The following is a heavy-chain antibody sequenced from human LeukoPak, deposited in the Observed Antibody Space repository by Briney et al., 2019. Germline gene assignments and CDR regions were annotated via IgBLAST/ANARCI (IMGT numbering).Heavy chain of an antibody. V-gene: IGHV4-30-4*08. CDR3: ARGFSATTFDY. CDR1: GFSLSTSGMC. J-gene: IGHJ4*02. Sequence: SGPTLVNPTQTLTLTCTFSGFSLSTSGMCVSWIRQPPGKGLEWIGYIYYSGSTYYNPSLKSRVTISVDTSKNQFSLKLSSVTAADTAVYYCARGFSATTFDYWGQGTLVTVSS. D-gene: IGHD1-14*01. CDR2: IYYSGST.